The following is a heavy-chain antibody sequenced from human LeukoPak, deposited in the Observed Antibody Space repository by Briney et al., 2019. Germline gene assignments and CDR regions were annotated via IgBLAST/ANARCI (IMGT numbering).Heavy chain of an antibody. D-gene: IGHD2-21*02. Sequence: GVPVSLFCAACSFTFNPCPELGLRGAPGEGLECVSHLSSGGTDEYYTDSVKGGFTISRDNAKNTLYLQIHSLTVEDTAVYYCARDGFVGPVTAYLDYWGQGTPVTVSS. CDR2: LSSGGTDE. CDR3: ARDGFVGPVTAYLDY. V-gene: IGHV3-30*07. CDR1: SFTFNPCP. J-gene: IGHJ4*02.